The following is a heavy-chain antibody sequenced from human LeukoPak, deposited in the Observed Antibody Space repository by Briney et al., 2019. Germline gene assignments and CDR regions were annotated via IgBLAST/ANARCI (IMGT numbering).Heavy chain of an antibody. D-gene: IGHD6-19*01. V-gene: IGHV4-59*11. CDR3: ASSTSGWHDY. J-gene: IGHJ4*02. CDR2: IYYSGST. Sequence: SETLSLTCSVSGASISSHYWSWIRQPPGKGLEWIGYIYYSGSTKYNPSLKSRVTMSVDTSKNQFSLKLSSVTAADTAVYYCASSTSGWHDYWGQGTLVTVSS. CDR1: GASISSHY.